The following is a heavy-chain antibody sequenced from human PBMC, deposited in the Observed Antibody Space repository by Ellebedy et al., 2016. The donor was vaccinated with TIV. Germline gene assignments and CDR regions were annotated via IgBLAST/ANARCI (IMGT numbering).Heavy chain of an antibody. CDR3: AKYGDYY. Sequence: GESLKISCAASGFTFSIYALAWVRQAPGKGLEWVSTISGRGHITSYADSVKGRFTISRANSKNTLFLQMDGLRAEDTALYYCAKYGDYYWGQGTLVTVSS. CDR1: GFTFSIYA. V-gene: IGHV3-23*01. J-gene: IGHJ4*02. CDR2: ISGRGHIT. D-gene: IGHD2-21*02.